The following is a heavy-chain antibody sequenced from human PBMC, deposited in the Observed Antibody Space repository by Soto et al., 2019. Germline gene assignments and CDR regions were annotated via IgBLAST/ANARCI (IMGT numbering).Heavy chain of an antibody. J-gene: IGHJ3*02. V-gene: IGHV1-18*04. CDR1: GYTFTSYG. Sequence: QVQLVQSGAEVKKPGASVKVSCKASGYTFTSYGISWVRQAPGQGLEWMGWISAYNGNTNYAQKLQGRVTMTTDTSTSTAYMELRSLRSDDTAVYYCAREGIGYCSGGSCYSAAFDIWGQGTMVTVSS. CDR2: ISAYNGNT. CDR3: AREGIGYCSGGSCYSAAFDI. D-gene: IGHD2-15*01.